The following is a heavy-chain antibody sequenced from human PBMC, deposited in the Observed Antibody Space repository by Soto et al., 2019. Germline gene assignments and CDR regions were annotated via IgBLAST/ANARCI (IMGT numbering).Heavy chain of an antibody. J-gene: IGHJ5*02. Sequence: QLQLQESGPGLVKPSETLSLTCSLSGGAISDARFYWGWIRQTPGKGLEWIGSIFYSGTTFFNPALQCRVTMSVDTSENQVSLKLSSVTAADTALYFCARQKWEQPKWFDPWGQGTLVTVSS. CDR2: IFYSGTT. CDR3: ARQKWEQPKWFDP. V-gene: IGHV4-39*01. D-gene: IGHD1-26*01. CDR1: GGAISDARFY.